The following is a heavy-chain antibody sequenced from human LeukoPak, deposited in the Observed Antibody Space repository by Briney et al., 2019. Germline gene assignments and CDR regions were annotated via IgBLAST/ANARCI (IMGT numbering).Heavy chain of an antibody. CDR2: IYYSGST. Sequence: SETLSLTCTVSGSSISNYYWSWIRQPPGKGLELIGYIYYSGSTNYNPSLKSRVTISVDTSKNQFSLKLTSVTAADTAVYYCAREVVAAAGTVGYWGQGTLVTVSS. J-gene: IGHJ4*02. CDR3: AREVVAAAGTVGY. D-gene: IGHD6-13*01. CDR1: GSSISNYY. V-gene: IGHV4-59*01.